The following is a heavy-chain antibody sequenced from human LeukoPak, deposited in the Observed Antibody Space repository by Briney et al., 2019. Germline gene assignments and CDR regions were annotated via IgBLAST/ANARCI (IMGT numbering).Heavy chain of an antibody. Sequence: GGSLRLSCAASGFTFSSYWMSWVRQAPGKGLEWVANIKQDGSEKYYVDSVKGRFTISRDNAKNSLYLQMNSLRAEDTAVYYCAKPKGYCSGGSCLNWFDPWGQGTLVTVSS. CDR1: GFTFSSYW. CDR2: IKQDGSEK. CDR3: AKPKGYCSGGSCLNWFDP. J-gene: IGHJ5*02. V-gene: IGHV3-7*03. D-gene: IGHD2-15*01.